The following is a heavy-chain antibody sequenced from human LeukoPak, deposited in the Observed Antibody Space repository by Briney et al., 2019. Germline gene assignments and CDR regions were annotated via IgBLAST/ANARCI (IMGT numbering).Heavy chain of an antibody. D-gene: IGHD3/OR15-3a*01. CDR1: GYTFTSYF. CDR2: INPSGAST. Sequence: GASVKVSCKTSGYTFTSYFIHWVRQAPGQGLEWMGIINPSGASTSYAQRFQGRVTMTRDMSTSTVYMELSSLRSEDTAVYYCARATPGTGAFDYWGQGTLVTVSS. CDR3: ARATPGTGAFDY. J-gene: IGHJ4*02. V-gene: IGHV1-46*01.